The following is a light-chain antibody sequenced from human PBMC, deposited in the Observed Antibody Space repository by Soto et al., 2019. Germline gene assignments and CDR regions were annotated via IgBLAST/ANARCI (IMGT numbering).Light chain of an antibody. CDR3: ATWDNMLSAVL. Sequence: QSVLTQPPSLSAAPGQQVTISCSGSSSNIGSNYVSWYQHLPVTAPKLLVFDDNKRPSRIPDRFAASKSGTSATLGIAGLQNGDEADYYCATWDNMLSAVLFGGGTNLTVL. CDR1: SSNIGSNY. J-gene: IGLJ2*01. CDR2: DDN. V-gene: IGLV1-51*01.